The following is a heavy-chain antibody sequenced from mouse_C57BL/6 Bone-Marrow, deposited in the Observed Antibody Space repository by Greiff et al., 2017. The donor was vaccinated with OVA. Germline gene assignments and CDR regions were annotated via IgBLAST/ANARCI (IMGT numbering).Heavy chain of an antibody. CDR3: ARDWDAMDY. D-gene: IGHD4-1*01. J-gene: IGHJ4*01. CDR1: GYTFTSYW. V-gene: IGHV1-61*01. CDR2: IYPSDSET. Sequence: QVQLQQPGAELVRPGSSAKLSCKASGYTFTSYWMDWVKQRPGQGLEWIGNIYPSDSETHYNQKFKDKATLTVDKSSSTAYMQLSSLTSEDSAVYYCARDWDAMDYWGQGTSVTVSS.